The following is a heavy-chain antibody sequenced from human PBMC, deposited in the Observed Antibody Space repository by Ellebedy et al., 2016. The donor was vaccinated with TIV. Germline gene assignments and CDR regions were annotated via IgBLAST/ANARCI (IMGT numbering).Heavy chain of an antibody. D-gene: IGHD4-17*01. CDR3: ARGVDYDPTRFDP. Sequence: GESLKISCAASGFTLSSYTMNWVRQPPGKGLEWVSSISGDSAYIYYADSVKGRFTISRDNGKSSLFLQVNSLRAEDTAVYYCARGVDYDPTRFDPWGQGTLVTVSS. CDR1: GFTLSSYT. CDR2: ISGDSAYI. J-gene: IGHJ5*02. V-gene: IGHV3-21*01.